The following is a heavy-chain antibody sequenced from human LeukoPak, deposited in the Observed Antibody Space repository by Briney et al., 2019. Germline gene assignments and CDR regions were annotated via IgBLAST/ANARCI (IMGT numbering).Heavy chain of an antibody. V-gene: IGHV3-15*01. CDR1: GFTFNNAW. D-gene: IGHD3-22*01. J-gene: IGHJ2*01. CDR3: TTAAYYYDSSEDYWYFDL. Sequence: PGGSLRLSCAASGFTFNNAWMSWVRQAPGKGLEWVGRIKSKTDGGTTDYAAPVKGRFTISRDDSKNTLYLQMNSLKTEDTAVYYCTTAAYYYDSSEDYWYFDLWGRGTLVTVSS. CDR2: IKSKTDGGTT.